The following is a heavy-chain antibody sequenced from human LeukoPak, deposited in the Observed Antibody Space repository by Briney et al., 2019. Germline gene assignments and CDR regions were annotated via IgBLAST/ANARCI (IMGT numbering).Heavy chain of an antibody. CDR3: ARNGDSGGNVGFDY. V-gene: IGHV3-7*01. CDR1: GFTFGSYW. CDR2: IKQDGSEK. D-gene: IGHD4-17*01. J-gene: IGHJ4*02. Sequence: GGSLRLSCAASGFTFGSYWMSWVRQAPGKGLEWVANIKQDGSEKYYVDSVKGRFTISRDNAKNSLFLQMNSLRAEDTAVYYCARNGDSGGNVGFDYWGQGTLVTVSS.